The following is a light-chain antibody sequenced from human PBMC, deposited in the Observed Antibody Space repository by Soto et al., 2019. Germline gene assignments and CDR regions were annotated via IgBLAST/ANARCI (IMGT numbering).Light chain of an antibody. CDR3: CSYTSSSTYV. J-gene: IGLJ1*01. V-gene: IGLV2-14*03. CDR1: SSDVGGYNY. Sequence: QSALTQPASVSGSPGQSITVSCTGTSSDVGGYNYVSWYQQHPGKAPQLMIYDVSYRPSGVSDRFSGSKSGNAASLTISGLQAEDEADYYCCSYTSSSTYVFGTGTKVTLL. CDR2: DVS.